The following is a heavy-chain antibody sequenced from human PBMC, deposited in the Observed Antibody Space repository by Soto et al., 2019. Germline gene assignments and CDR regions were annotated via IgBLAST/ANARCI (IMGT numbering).Heavy chain of an antibody. CDR3: AILNAASGSY. D-gene: IGHD6-25*01. J-gene: IGHJ4*02. V-gene: IGHV3-23*01. Sequence: EVRLLESGGGLVQPGGSLRLSCTASGFTFSNLAITWVRQAPGKGLEWVSTIDAGGGSTHYADSVKGRFTISRDNSKNTLYLQMNSLRAEDTAVYYCAILNAASGSYWGQGSLITVSS. CDR2: IDAGGGST. CDR1: GFTFSNLA.